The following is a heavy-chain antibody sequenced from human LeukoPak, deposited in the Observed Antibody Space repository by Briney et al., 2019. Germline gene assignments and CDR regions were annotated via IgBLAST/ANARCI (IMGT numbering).Heavy chain of an antibody. Sequence: GGSLRLSCAAFGFTFDDYAMHWVRQAPGKGLEWVSGISWDGGSTYYADSVKGRFTISRDNSKNSLYLQMNSLRAGDTALYYCAKSKGSSSGSNYMDVWGKGTTVTVSS. V-gene: IGHV3-43D*03. CDR1: GFTFDDYA. J-gene: IGHJ6*03. D-gene: IGHD6-6*01. CDR3: AKSKGSSSGSNYMDV. CDR2: ISWDGGST.